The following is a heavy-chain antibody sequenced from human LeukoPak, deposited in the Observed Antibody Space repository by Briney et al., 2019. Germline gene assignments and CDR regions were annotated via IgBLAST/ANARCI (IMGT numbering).Heavy chain of an antibody. V-gene: IGHV3-23*01. CDR2: ISGSGGST. CDR3: AKDRRIVGLFRATSFDY. J-gene: IGHJ4*02. D-gene: IGHD2-21*01. CDR1: EFTFSSYG. Sequence: PGGSLRLSCAASEFTFSSYGMSWVRQAPGKGLEWVSAISGSGGSTYYADSVKGRFTISRDNSKNTLYLQMNSLRAEDTAVYYCAKDRRIVGLFRATSFDYWGQGTLVTVSS.